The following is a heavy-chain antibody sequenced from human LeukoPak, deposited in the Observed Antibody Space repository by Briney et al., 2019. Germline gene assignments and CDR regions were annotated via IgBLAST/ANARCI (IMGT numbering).Heavy chain of an antibody. J-gene: IGHJ1*01. Sequence: GGSLRLSCAASGFSFSSFAMSWVRQAPGKGLEWVSAISGSGGSTYYADSVKGRFTISRDNSKNTLYLQMNSLRAEDTAVYYCAKRLAVAGTFQHWGQGTLVTVSS. D-gene: IGHD6-19*01. CDR2: ISGSGGST. CDR1: GFSFSSFA. CDR3: AKRLAVAGTFQH. V-gene: IGHV3-23*01.